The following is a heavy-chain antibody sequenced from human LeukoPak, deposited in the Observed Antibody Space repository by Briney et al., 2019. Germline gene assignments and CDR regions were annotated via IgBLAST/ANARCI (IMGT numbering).Heavy chain of an antibody. Sequence: SETLSLTCTVSGGSISSGDYYWSWIRQPPGKGLEWIGYIYYSGSTYYNPSLRSRVTISVDTSKNQFSLKLSSVTAADTAVYYCAREVPYYYDSSGWTYYFDYWGQGTLVTVSS. V-gene: IGHV4-30-4*01. D-gene: IGHD3-22*01. CDR3: AREVPYYYDSSGWTYYFDY. CDR1: GGSISSGDYY. CDR2: IYYSGST. J-gene: IGHJ4*02.